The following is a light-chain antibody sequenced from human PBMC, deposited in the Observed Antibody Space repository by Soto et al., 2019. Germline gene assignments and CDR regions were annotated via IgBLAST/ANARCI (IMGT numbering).Light chain of an antibody. V-gene: IGKV3-20*01. Sequence: EIVVTQSPGTLSLSPGDRATLSCRASHTVSSRFLAWYQQKPGQAPRLLISGASDRATGIPDRFTGSGSGTDFTLTINRLEPEDFAVYDCQQYGSSPFTFGPWTKVDIK. CDR1: HTVSSRF. J-gene: IGKJ3*01. CDR2: GAS. CDR3: QQYGSSPFT.